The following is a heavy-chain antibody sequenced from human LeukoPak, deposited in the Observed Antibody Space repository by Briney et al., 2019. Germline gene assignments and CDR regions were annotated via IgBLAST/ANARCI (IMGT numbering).Heavy chain of an antibody. CDR2: IGNSDET. J-gene: IGHJ4*02. V-gene: IGHV3-23*01. CDR3: AKYLFRWSFDH. CDR1: GFFFNTNA. D-gene: IGHD2-15*01. Sequence: GGSLRLSCAASGFFFNTNAMSWVRQAPGMGLEWVAAIGNSDETYYADAVKGRFTISRDTSKNTLFLQMDNLRAEDTAVYFCAKYLFRWSFDHWGQGNLVTVSS.